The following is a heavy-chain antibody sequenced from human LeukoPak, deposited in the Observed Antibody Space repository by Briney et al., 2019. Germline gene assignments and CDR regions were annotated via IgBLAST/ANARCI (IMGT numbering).Heavy chain of an antibody. D-gene: IGHD3-10*01. CDR3: AKGYYGSGSYYSLFDY. CDR1: GFTFSSYA. CDR2: ISRNGGST. J-gene: IGHJ4*02. V-gene: IGHV3-64D*06. Sequence: GGSLRLSCSASGFTFSSYAMHWVRQAPGKGLEYVSAISRNGGSTYYADSVKGRFTISRDNSKNTLYLQMSSLRAEDTAVYYCAKGYYGSGSYYSLFDYWGQGTLVTVSS.